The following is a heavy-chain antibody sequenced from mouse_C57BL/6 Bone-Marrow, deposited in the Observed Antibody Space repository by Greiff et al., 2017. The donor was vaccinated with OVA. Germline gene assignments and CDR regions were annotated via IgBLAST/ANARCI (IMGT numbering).Heavy chain of an antibody. CDR3: AKRRAHSDY. Sequence: EVNVVESGGGLVKPGGSLKLSCAASGFTFSDYGMHWVRQAPEKGLEWVAYISSGSSTIYYADTVKGRFTISRDNTKNTLFLQMASLRAEDTAMYYCAKRRAHSDYWGQGTTLTVSS. CDR1: GFTFSDYG. V-gene: IGHV5-17*01. CDR2: ISSGSSTI. J-gene: IGHJ2*01. D-gene: IGHD3-1*01.